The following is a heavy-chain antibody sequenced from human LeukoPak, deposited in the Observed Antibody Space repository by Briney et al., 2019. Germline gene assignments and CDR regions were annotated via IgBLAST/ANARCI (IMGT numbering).Heavy chain of an antibody. D-gene: IGHD3-9*01. J-gene: IGHJ4*02. CDR2: IYYSGST. CDR3: ARADILTGYYHDY. CDR1: GVSISSGDYY. Sequence: PSETLSLTCTVSGVSISSGDYYWRWIRQPPGKGLEWIGYIYYSGSTYYNPSLKSRVTISVDTSKNQFSLKLSSVTAADTAVYYCARADILTGYYHDYWGQGTLVTVSS. V-gene: IGHV4-30-4*01.